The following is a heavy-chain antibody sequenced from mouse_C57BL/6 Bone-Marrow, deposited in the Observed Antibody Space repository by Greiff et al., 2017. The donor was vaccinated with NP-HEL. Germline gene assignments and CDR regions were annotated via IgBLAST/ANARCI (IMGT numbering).Heavy chain of an antibody. CDR2: MYPGDGDT. CDR1: GYAFSSSW. J-gene: IGHJ1*03. V-gene: IGHV1-82*01. Sequence: QVQLQQSGPELVKPGASVKISCKASGYAFSSSWMNWVKQRPGKGLEWIGRMYPGDGDTNYNGKFKGKATLTADKSSSTAYMQLSSLTSEDSAVYFCARRRYFDVWGTGTTVTVSS. CDR3: ARRRYFDV.